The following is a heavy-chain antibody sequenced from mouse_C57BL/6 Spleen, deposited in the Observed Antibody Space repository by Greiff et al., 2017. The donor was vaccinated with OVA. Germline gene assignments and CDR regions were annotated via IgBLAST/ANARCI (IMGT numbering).Heavy chain of an antibody. CDR1: GFNIKNTY. D-gene: IGHD1-1*01. Sequence: VQLQQSVAELVRPGASVKLSCTASGFNIKNTYMHWVKQRPEQGLEWIGRIDPANGNTKYAPKFQGKATITADTSSNTAYLQLSSLTSEDTSIYYCARGGIYYYGSGYYFDYWGQGTTLTVSS. V-gene: IGHV14-3*01. J-gene: IGHJ2*01. CDR3: ARGGIYYYGSGYYFDY. CDR2: IDPANGNT.